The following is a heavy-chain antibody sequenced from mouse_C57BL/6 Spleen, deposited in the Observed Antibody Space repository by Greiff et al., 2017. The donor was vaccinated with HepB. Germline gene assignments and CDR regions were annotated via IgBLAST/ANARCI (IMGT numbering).Heavy chain of an antibody. CDR1: GYTFTSYW. CDR2: IDPSDSYT. J-gene: IGHJ4*01. CDR3: ARWHYGSIYDYAMDY. D-gene: IGHD1-1*01. Sequence: QVQLQQPGAELVKPGASVKLSCKASGYTFTSYWMQWVKQRPGQGLEWIGEIDPSDSYTNYNQKFKGKATLTVDTSSSTAYMQLSSLTSEDSAVYYCARWHYGSIYDYAMDYWGQGTSVTVSS. V-gene: IGHV1-50*01.